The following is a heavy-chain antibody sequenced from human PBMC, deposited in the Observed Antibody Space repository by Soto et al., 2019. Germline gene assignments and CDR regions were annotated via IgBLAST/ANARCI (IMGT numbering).Heavy chain of an antibody. J-gene: IGHJ4*02. CDR1: GFTFSSYA. V-gene: IGHV3-23*01. CDR2: ISTSGGST. D-gene: IGHD5-18*01. Sequence: EVQLLESGGGLVQPGGSLRLSCAASGFTFSSYAMSWVRQAPGKGLEWVSTISTSGGSTYYADSVKGRFTISRDNSKNTLYLKMTSLRAEDTAVYYCAKDGLGAYSYGSYYFDYWGQGTLVTVSS. CDR3: AKDGLGAYSYGSYYFDY.